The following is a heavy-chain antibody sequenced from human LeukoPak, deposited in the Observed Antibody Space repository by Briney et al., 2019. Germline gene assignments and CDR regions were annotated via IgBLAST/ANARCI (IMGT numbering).Heavy chain of an antibody. CDR2: IYYSGST. Sequence: PSETLSLTCTVSGGSISSYYWSWIRQPPGKGLEWIGYIYYSGSTNYNLSLKSRVSMSVDMSKNQFSLKLSSVTAADTAVYYCASTGYCSGGNCYAEFFQHWGQGTLVSVSS. D-gene: IGHD2-15*01. V-gene: IGHV4-59*08. CDR3: ASTGYCSGGNCYAEFFQH. J-gene: IGHJ1*01. CDR1: GGSISSYY.